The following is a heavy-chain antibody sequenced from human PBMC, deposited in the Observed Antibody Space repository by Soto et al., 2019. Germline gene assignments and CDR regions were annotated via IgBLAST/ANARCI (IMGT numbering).Heavy chain of an antibody. V-gene: IGHV3-30-3*01. D-gene: IGHD6-19*01. J-gene: IGHJ4*02. CDR3: ARDLAPDSSDARGDY. CDR2: ISYDGSNK. CDR1: GFTFSSYA. Sequence: QVQLVESGGGVVQPGRSLRLSCAASGFTFSSYAMHWVRQAPGKGLEWVAVISYDGSNKYYADSVKGRFTISRDNSKNTLYLQMNSLRAEDTAGYYCARDLAPDSSDARGDYWGQGTLVTVSS.